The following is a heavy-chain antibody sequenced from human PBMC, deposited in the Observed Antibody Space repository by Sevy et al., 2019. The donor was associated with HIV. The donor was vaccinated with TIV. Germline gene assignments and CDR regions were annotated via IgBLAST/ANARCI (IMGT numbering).Heavy chain of an antibody. Sequence: GGSLRLSCAASGFTFNTYWMTWVRQAPGKGLESVANMNPSASEKYYIDSVKGRFTISRDNAKNSLYLQMNSLRAEDTAVYYCATDLNWANYWGQGTLVTVSS. CDR2: MNPSASEK. J-gene: IGHJ4*02. D-gene: IGHD7-27*01. V-gene: IGHV3-7*01. CDR3: ATDLNWANY. CDR1: GFTFNTYW.